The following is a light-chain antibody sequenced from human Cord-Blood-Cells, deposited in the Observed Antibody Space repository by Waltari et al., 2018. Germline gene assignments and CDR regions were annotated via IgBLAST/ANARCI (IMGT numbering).Light chain of an antibody. CDR1: SSDVGGYNY. V-gene: IGLV2-11*01. Sequence: QSALTQPRSVSGSPAQSVTISCTGTSSDVGGYNYVSSYQQHPGKAPTLMIYDVSKRPSGVPDRFSGSKSGNTASLTISGLQAEDEADYYCCSYAGSYTWVFGGGTKLTVL. CDR3: CSYAGSYTWV. CDR2: DVS. J-gene: IGLJ3*02.